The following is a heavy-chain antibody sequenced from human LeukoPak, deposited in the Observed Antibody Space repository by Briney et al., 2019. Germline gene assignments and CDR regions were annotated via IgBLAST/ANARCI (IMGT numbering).Heavy chain of an antibody. Sequence: GGSLRLSCAASGFTVSSNYMSWVRQAPGKGLEWVSIYYSGGNTYYANSVKGRFTISRDSSKNTLYLQMNSLRAEDTAVYYCTRVRTDYSCDMDVWGQGTTVTVSS. CDR2: YYSGGNT. J-gene: IGHJ6*02. CDR1: GFTVSSNY. V-gene: IGHV3-53*01. CDR3: TRVRTDYSCDMDV.